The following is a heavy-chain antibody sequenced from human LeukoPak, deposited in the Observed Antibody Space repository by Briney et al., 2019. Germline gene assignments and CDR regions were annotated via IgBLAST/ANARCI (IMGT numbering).Heavy chain of an antibody. D-gene: IGHD1-20*01. V-gene: IGHV3-48*03. J-gene: IGHJ4*02. CDR1: GFTFSSYE. Sequence: PGGSLRLSCAASGFTFSSYEMNWVRQAPGKGLEWVSYISSSGSTIYYADPVKGRFTISRDNAKNSLYLQMNSLRAEDTAVYYCARDPITGTTGGYYWGQGTLVTVSS. CDR3: ARDPITGTTGGYY. CDR2: ISSSGSTI.